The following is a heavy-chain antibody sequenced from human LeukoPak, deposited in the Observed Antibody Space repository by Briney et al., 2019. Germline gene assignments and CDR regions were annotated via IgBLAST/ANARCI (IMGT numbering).Heavy chain of an antibody. CDR2: ISWNSGSI. CDR3: AKDFYYDSSGLFDY. Sequence: PGGSLRLSCAASGSTFDDYAMHWVRQAPGKGLEWVSGISWNSGSIGYADSVKGRFTISRDNAKNSLYLQMNSPRAEDTALYYCAKDFYYDSSGLFDYWGQGTLVTVSS. CDR1: GSTFDDYA. J-gene: IGHJ4*02. V-gene: IGHV3-9*01. D-gene: IGHD3-22*01.